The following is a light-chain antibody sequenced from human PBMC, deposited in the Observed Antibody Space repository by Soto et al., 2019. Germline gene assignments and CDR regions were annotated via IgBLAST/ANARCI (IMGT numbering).Light chain of an antibody. J-gene: IGKJ2*01. CDR1: HSVDTY. Sequence: EIVLTQSPAALSLSPGERATLSCRASHSVDTYLAWYHQKPGQPPRLLIYDASNRSTGIPDRFSGSGSGTDFTLTISSLEPEDFAVYYCQQHNNCPLYTCRPGTKLEI. CDR3: QQHNNCPLYT. CDR2: DAS. V-gene: IGKV3-11*01.